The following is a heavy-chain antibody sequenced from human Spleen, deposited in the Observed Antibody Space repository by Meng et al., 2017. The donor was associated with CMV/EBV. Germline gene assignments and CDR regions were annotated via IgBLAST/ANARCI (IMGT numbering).Heavy chain of an antibody. V-gene: IGHV1-2*02. Sequence: ASVKVSCKASGYTFTGYYMHWVRQVPGQGLEWMGWINPNSGGTNYAQKFQGRVTMTRDTSISTAYMELSRLRSDDTAVYYCARVGWELLGYYYYGMDVWGQGTTVTVSS. CDR2: INPNSGGT. CDR1: GYTFTGYY. CDR3: ARVGWELLGYYYYGMDV. J-gene: IGHJ6*02. D-gene: IGHD1-26*01.